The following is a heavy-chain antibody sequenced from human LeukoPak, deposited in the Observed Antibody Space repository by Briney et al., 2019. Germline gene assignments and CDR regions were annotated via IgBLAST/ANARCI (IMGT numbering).Heavy chain of an antibody. V-gene: IGHV3-9*01. CDR2: ISWNSGSI. CDR1: GFTFDDYA. D-gene: IGHD1-26*01. Sequence: ALRLSCAASGFTFDDYAMHWVRQAPGKGLEWVPGISWNSGSIGYADSVKGRFTISRDNSKNTLYLQMNSLRAEDTAVYYCASSLSVGVFDYWGQGTLVTVSS. CDR3: ASSLSVGVFDY. J-gene: IGHJ4*02.